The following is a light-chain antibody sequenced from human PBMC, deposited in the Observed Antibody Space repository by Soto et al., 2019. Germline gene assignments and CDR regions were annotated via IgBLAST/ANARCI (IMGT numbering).Light chain of an antibody. Sequence: DIQMTQSPSSLSASVGDRVTITCRASQSISSYLNWYQQKPGKAPKVLIYAASSLQSGVPSRFSGSVSGTDFTLTISSLQPEDFATYYCQQSYSTPYTFGQGTKLEIK. V-gene: IGKV1-39*01. CDR3: QQSYSTPYT. CDR2: AAS. CDR1: QSISSY. J-gene: IGKJ2*01.